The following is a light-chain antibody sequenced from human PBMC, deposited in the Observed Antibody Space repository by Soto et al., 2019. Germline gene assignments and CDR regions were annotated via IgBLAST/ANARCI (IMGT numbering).Light chain of an antibody. CDR3: QQLHDYPIT. Sequence: IVLPQSPSSLSASVGDRVTITCRASQGIDSSFAWYQQKTGKAPKILIYAASSLPSGVPSRFRGSGSWTDFTLPISSLQPEDFATYYCQQLHDYPITFGQGTRLEIK. CDR2: AAS. J-gene: IGKJ5*01. V-gene: IGKV1-9*01. CDR1: QGIDSS.